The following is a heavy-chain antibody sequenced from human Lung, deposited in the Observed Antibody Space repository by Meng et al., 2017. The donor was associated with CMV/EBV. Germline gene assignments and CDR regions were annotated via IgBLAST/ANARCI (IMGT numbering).Heavy chain of an antibody. V-gene: IGHV4-31*03. CDR1: VRSFSSGGYY. CDR3: ARASYGSWSPLGESCFDP. J-gene: IGHJ5*02. Sequence: QGPLHASGPVLQKPSQCLFITCTVFVRSFSSGGYYWCWIRQHPGKGLEWIGYIHSSRSTYYNPSLRCRLTISVDTSKIQFSLKLSTVTAADTAVYYCARASYGSWSPLGESCFDPWGQGTLVTVSS. CDR2: IHSSRST. D-gene: IGHD3-10*01.